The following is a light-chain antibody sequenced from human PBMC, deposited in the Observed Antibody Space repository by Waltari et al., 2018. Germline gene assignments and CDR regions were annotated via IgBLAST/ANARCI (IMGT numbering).Light chain of an antibody. CDR1: SSDVGGYNY. CDR2: DVS. CDR3: SSYTSSSTYV. V-gene: IGLV2-14*01. Sequence: QSALTQPASVSGSPGPSITISCTGTSSDVGGYNYVSWYQQHPGKAPKLMIYDVSKRPSGVSNRLSGSKSGNTASLTISGLQAEDEADYYCSSYTSSSTYVFGTGTKVTVL. J-gene: IGLJ1*01.